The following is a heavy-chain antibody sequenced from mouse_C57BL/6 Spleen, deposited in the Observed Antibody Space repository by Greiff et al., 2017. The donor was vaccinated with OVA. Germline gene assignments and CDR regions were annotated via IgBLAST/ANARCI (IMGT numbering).Heavy chain of an antibody. V-gene: IGHV1-80*01. Sequence: VQLKQSGAELVKPGASVKISCKASGYAFSSYWMNWVKQRPGKGLEWIGQIYPGDGDTNYNGKFKGKATLTADKSSSTAYMQLSSLTSEDSAVYFCARYGYDHYYAMDYWGQGTSVTVSS. J-gene: IGHJ4*01. CDR2: IYPGDGDT. CDR1: GYAFSSYW. CDR3: ARYGYDHYYAMDY. D-gene: IGHD2-2*01.